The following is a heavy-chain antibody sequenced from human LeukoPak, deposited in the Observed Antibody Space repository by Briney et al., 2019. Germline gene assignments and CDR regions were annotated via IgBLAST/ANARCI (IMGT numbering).Heavy chain of an antibody. CDR2: IKQDGSEK. CDR3: VRDQYSSGSL. V-gene: IGHV3-7*01. J-gene: IGHJ4*02. D-gene: IGHD6-19*01. Sequence: SGGSLRLSCAASGFTFSSYWMTWVRQAPGKGLEWVANIKQDGSEKYYVDSVKGRFIISRDNAKNSLYLQMNSLRAEDTAIYYCVRDQYSSGSLWGQGTLVTVSS. CDR1: GFTFSSYW.